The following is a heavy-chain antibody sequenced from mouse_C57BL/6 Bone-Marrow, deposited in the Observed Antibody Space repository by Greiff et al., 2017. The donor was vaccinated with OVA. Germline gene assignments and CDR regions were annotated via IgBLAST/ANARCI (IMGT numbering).Heavy chain of an antibody. CDR2: FHPYNDDT. J-gene: IGHJ1*03. CDR1: GYTFTTYP. CDR3: ARQGPGNYWYFDV. V-gene: IGHV1-47*01. Sequence: VQLVESGAELVKPGASVKMSCKASGYTFTTYPIEWMKQNHGKSLEWIGNFHPYNDDTKYNEKFKGKATLTVEKSSSTVYLELSRLTSDDSAVYYCARQGPGNYWYFDVWGTGTTVTVSS. D-gene: IGHD2-1*01.